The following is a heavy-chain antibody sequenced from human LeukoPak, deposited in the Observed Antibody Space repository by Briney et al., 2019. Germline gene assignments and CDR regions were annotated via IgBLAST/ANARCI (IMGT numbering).Heavy chain of an antibody. V-gene: IGHV4-34*01. Sequence: SETLSLTCAVYGGSFSDYYWTWIRQPPGKGLEWIGEINHSGSTNYNPSLKSRVTISVDTSKKQFFLRLSSVTAADTAVYYCAKGHRYSSGWYWSHWFDPWGQRTLVTASS. D-gene: IGHD6-19*01. CDR1: GGSFSDYY. CDR3: AKGHRYSSGWYWSHWFDP. CDR2: INHSGST. J-gene: IGHJ5*02.